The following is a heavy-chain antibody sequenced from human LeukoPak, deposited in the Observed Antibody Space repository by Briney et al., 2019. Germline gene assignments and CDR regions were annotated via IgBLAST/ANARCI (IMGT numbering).Heavy chain of an antibody. CDR2: ISGSGGST. V-gene: IGHV3-23*01. D-gene: IGHD1-26*01. CDR3: AKTKWELLLSPPSY. J-gene: IGHJ4*02. CDR1: GFTFSSYA. Sequence: GGSLRLSCAASGFTFSSYAMSWVRQAPGKGLEWVSAISGSGGSTYYADSAKGRFTISRDNSKNTLYLQMNSLRAEDAAVYYCAKTKWELLLSPPSYWGQGTLVTVSS.